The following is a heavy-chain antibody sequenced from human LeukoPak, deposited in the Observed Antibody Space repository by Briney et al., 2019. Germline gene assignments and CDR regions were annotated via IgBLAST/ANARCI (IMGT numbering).Heavy chain of an antibody. Sequence: ASETLSLTCTVSGGSVSSGNYYWSWIRQPPGKGLDWIGYIYYSGSTNYNPSLKSRVTISVDTSKNQFSLRLSSVTAADTAVYYCARDPSGYFNYWGQGTLATVSS. D-gene: IGHD3-22*01. J-gene: IGHJ4*02. V-gene: IGHV4-61*01. CDR3: ARDPSGYFNY. CDR1: GGSVSSGNYY. CDR2: IYYSGST.